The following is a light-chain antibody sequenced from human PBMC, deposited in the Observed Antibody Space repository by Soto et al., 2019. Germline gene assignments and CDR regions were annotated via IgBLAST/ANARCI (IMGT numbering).Light chain of an antibody. J-gene: IGKJ1*01. V-gene: IGKV3-20*01. Sequence: EIVLTQSPATLSLSPGERATLSCRASQSVSSSYSDWYQQKPGQAPRLLIYGASSRAPGIPDRYSGSGAGRDCTLPISRLEPDDFAGYYCQQYGSSRTFAQGTKVQIK. CDR1: QSVSSSY. CDR2: GAS. CDR3: QQYGSSRT.